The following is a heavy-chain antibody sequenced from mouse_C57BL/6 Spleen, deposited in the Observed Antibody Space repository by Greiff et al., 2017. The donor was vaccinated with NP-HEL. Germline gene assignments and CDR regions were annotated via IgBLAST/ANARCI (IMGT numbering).Heavy chain of an antibody. J-gene: IGHJ1*03. CDR3: ARLELRYFDV. D-gene: IGHD1-1*01. V-gene: IGHV1-18*01. Sequence: EVQLQQSGPELVKPGASVKIPCKASGYTFTDYNMDWVKQSHGKSLEWIGDINPNNGGTIYNQKFKGKATLTVDKSSSTADMELRSLTSEDTAVYYCARLELRYFDVWGTGTTVTVSS. CDR1: GYTFTDYN. CDR2: INPNNGGT.